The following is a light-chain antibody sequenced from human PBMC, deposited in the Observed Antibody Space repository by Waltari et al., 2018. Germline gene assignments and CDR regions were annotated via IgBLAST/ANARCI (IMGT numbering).Light chain of an antibody. CDR2: ETN. V-gene: IGLV2-8*01. CDR1: SSDVGGYDY. J-gene: IGLJ2*01. Sequence: QSALTQPPSASGSPGQSVTISCPATSSDVGGYDYVSWYQQHPGKAPKLMIYETNKRPSGVPNRFSGSRSGNTASLTVSGLRPEDEADYYCSSYAGSNRVIFGGGTKLTVL. CDR3: SSYAGSNRVI.